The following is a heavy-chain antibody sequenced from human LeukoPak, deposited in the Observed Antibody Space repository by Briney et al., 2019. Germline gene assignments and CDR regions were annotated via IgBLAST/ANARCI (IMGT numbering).Heavy chain of an antibody. CDR2: ISGSGGST. Sequence: GGSLRLSCAASGFTFSSYVMSWVRQAPGKGQEWVSGISGSGGSTYYADSVKGRFTISRDNSKNTLYLQMNSRRAEDTAIYYCAKKGIAAADSFDYWGQGTLVTVSS. CDR1: GFTFSSYV. D-gene: IGHD6-13*01. CDR3: AKKGIAAADSFDY. J-gene: IGHJ4*02. V-gene: IGHV3-23*01.